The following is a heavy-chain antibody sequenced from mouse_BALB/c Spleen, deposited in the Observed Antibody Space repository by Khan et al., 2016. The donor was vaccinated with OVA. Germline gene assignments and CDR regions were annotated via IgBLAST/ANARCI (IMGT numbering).Heavy chain of an antibody. J-gene: IGHJ3*01. CDR2: ISTGGHYT. Sequence: EVELVESGGDVVKPGGSLKLSCAASGFTFSTYGMSWVRQTPEKRLEWVANISTGGHYTYYPDTVKGRFTITRDHAKNTLYLQMSSLKSKDTAMFYCARLAYYYDSEGFAYWGQGTLVTVSA. V-gene: IGHV5-6*01. CDR1: GFTFSTYG. CDR3: ARLAYYYDSEGFAY. D-gene: IGHD1-1*01.